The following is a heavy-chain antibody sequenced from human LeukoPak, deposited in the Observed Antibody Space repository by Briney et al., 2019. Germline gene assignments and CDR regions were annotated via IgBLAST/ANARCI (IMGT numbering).Heavy chain of an antibody. CDR2: IKQDGSEK. V-gene: IGHV3-7*01. D-gene: IGHD3-22*01. CDR3: ARVGVGYYDSSGYYPMSY. J-gene: IGHJ4*02. Sequence: GGSLRLSCAGSGFTFSSYWMSWVRQAPGKGLEWVANIKQDGSEKYYVDSVKGRFTISRDNAKNSLYLQMNSLRAEDTAVYYCARVGVGYYDSSGYYPMSYWGQGTLVTVSS. CDR1: GFTFSSYW.